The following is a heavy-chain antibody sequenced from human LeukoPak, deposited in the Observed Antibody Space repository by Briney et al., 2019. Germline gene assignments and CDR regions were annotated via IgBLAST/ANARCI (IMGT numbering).Heavy chain of an antibody. J-gene: IGHJ3*02. CDR1: GDTFRSYA. V-gene: IGHV1-69*01. CDR3: ASALDCSSTSCSGRVAFDI. CDR2: IIPIFGTA. D-gene: IGHD2-2*01. Sequence: ASVKVSCTASGDTFRSYAISWVRQAPGQGLEWMGGIIPIFGTANYAQKFQGRVTITADESTSTAYMELSSLRSEDTAVYYCASALDCSSTSCSGRVAFDIWGQGTMVTVSS.